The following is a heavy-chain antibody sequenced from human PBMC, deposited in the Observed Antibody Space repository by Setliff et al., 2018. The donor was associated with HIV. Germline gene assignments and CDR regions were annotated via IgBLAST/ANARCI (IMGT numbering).Heavy chain of an antibody. V-gene: IGHV3-23*01. D-gene: IGHD3-22*01. Sequence: GGSLRLSCVASGFTFSGYAMSWVRQAPGKGLEWVSAIGGSGGSTYYADSMKGRFTVSRENPKNTLYLEMDSLRAEDTAVYYCAARNYFDSSGYQHWGQGTLVTVSS. CDR3: AARNYFDSSGYQH. CDR2: IGGSGGST. CDR1: GFTFSGYA. J-gene: IGHJ4*02.